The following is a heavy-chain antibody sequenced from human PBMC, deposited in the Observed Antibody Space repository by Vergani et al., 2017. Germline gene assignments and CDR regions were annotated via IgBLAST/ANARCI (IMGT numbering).Heavy chain of an antibody. CDR1: GSSISSYF. V-gene: IGHV4-4*07. CDR2: VHTDGTA. CDR3: ARDQWDDDGPRGWFAP. Sequence: VQLQESGPGLLKPSETLSLTCSVSGSSISSYFWSWIRQPAGTGLEWLGRVHTDGTAYYNPSLRTRVRLSADLSQSQFSLKMTSLTAADTAVYFCARDQWDDDGPRGWFAPWGQGILVTVSS. J-gene: IGHJ5*02. D-gene: IGHD5-24*01.